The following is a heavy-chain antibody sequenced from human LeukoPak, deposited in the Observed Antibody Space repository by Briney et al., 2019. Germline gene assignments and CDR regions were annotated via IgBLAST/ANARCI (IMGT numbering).Heavy chain of an antibody. CDR2: IYYNGST. CDR3: ARRRGDPYSSSWYYFDY. V-gene: IGHV4-59*08. CDR1: GGSLSSYY. J-gene: IGHJ4*02. Sequence: SETLSLTCTVSGGSLSSYYWSWIRQPPGKGLEWIGYIYYNGSTNYNPSLKSRVTISVDTSKNQFSLKLNSVTAADTAVYYCARRRGDPYSSSWYYFDYWGQGTLVTVSS. D-gene: IGHD6-13*01.